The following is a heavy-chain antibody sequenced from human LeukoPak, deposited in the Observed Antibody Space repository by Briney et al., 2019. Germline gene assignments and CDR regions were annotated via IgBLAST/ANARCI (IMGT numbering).Heavy chain of an antibody. Sequence: PSETLSLTCTVSGGSISSYYWSWIRQPAGKGLEWIGRIYTSGSTNYNPSLTSRVTMSVDTSKNQFSLKLSSVTAADTAVYFCARGSGYTYGYPFDFWGQGTLVTVSS. D-gene: IGHD5-18*01. J-gene: IGHJ4*02. V-gene: IGHV4-4*07. CDR1: GGSISSYY. CDR2: IYTSGST. CDR3: ARGSGYTYGYPFDF.